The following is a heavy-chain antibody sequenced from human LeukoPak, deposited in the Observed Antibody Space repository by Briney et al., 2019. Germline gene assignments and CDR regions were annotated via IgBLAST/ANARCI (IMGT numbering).Heavy chain of an antibody. J-gene: IGHJ4*02. CDR2: ISYDGSNK. V-gene: IGHV3-30-3*01. Sequence: PGGSLRLSCAASGFTFSSYAMHWVRQAPGKGLEWVAVISYDGSNKYYADSVKGRFTISRDNSKNTLYLQMNSLRAEDTAVYYCARGAYYYDSSLEYWGQGTLVTVSS. CDR1: GFTFSSYA. CDR3: ARGAYYYDSSLEY. D-gene: IGHD3-22*01.